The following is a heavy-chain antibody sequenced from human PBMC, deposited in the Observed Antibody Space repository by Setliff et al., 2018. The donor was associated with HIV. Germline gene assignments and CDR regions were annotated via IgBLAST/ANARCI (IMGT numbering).Heavy chain of an antibody. CDR1: GGSFSSYY. CDR2: IKRKSDGSEK. D-gene: IGHD6-19*01. V-gene: IGHV3-7*01. Sequence: ETLSLTCTVYGGSFSSYYWTWVRQAPGKGLEWVGRIKRKSDGSEKYYVDSVKGRFSISRDNAKNALYVQMNSLRAEDTAVYYCARRRGSGWYGYGFDYWGQGTLVTVSS. J-gene: IGHJ4*02. CDR3: ARRRGSGWYGYGFDY.